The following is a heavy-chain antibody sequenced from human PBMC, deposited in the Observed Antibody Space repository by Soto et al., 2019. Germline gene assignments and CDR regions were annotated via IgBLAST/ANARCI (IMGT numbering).Heavy chain of an antibody. D-gene: IGHD2-15*01. Sequence: DVNLLQSGGGSAQPGGSLRLSCATSGFAFSTYAMTWVRQVPGRGLEWVSTILPDETGFYTVSVKGRFTISRDNFRGILYPQMNDLWVEDGAIYFCAKDRLPTSGQRFYFDSWGQGSLVTVSS. CDR1: GFAFSTYA. CDR3: AKDRLPTSGQRFYFDS. V-gene: IGHV3-23*01. CDR2: ILPDETG. J-gene: IGHJ4*02.